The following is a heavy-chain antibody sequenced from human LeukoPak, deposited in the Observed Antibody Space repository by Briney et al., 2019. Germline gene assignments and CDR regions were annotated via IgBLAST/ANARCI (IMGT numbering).Heavy chain of an antibody. D-gene: IGHD3-10*01. CDR3: ARDGVGGYFDY. J-gene: IGHJ4*02. CDR1: GFTFTSFS. V-gene: IGHV3-64*01. CDR2: ISSNGGST. Sequence: GGSLRLSCAVSGFTFTSFSMHWVRQAPGKGLEYVSAISSNGGSTYYANSVKGRFTISRDNSKDKLYLQMDSLRAEDMAVYYCARDGVGGYFDYWGQGALVTVSS.